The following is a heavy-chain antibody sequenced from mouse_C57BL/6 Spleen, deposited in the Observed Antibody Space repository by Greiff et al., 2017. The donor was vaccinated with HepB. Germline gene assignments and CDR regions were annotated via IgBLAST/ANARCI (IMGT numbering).Heavy chain of an antibody. V-gene: IGHV3-6*01. J-gene: IGHJ1*03. Sequence: EVQLVESGPGLVKPSQSLSLTCSVTGYSITSGYYWNWIRQFPGNNLEWMGYISYDGSNNYNPSLKNRISITRDTSKNQFFLKLNSVTTEDTATYYCARSVITTVVDWYFDVWGTGTTVTVSS. CDR1: GYSITSGYY. CDR2: ISYDGSN. D-gene: IGHD1-1*01. CDR3: ARSVITTVVDWYFDV.